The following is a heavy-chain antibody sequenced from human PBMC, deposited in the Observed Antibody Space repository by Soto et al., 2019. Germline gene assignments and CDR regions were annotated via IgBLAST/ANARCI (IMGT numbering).Heavy chain of an antibody. CDR2: IYYSGST. CDR1: GGSISSGGYY. Sequence: QVQLQESVPGLLKPSQTLSLTCTFSGGSISSGGYYWSWIRQHPGKGLEWLGCIYYSGSTYYNPPLNRRVTISVDTSKNQFSLKLSSVTAADTAVYYCAGYCSSTSCHRNAFDIWGQGTMVTVSS. D-gene: IGHD2-2*01. V-gene: IGHV4-31*03. CDR3: AGYCSSTSCHRNAFDI. J-gene: IGHJ3*02.